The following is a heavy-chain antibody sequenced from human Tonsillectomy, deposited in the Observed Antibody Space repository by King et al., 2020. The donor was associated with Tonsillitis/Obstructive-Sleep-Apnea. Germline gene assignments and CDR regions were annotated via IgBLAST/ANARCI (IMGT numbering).Heavy chain of an antibody. CDR1: GFTFSDYY. V-gene: IGHV3-11*01. J-gene: IGHJ4*02. D-gene: IGHD3-10*01. Sequence: QLVQSGGGLVKPGGSLRLSCAASGFTFSDYYMSWIRQAPGEGLEWVSYISNSGSTIYYADSVKGRFTISRDNAKNSLYLQMNSLRAEDTAVYYCARCRITLVRGIITLDYFDYWGQGTLVTVSS. CDR2: ISNSGSTI. CDR3: ARCRITLVRGIITLDYFDY.